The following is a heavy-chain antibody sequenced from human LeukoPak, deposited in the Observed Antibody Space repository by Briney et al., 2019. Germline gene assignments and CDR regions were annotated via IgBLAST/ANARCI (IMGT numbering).Heavy chain of an antibody. D-gene: IGHD6-13*01. CDR1: GDSISSYY. V-gene: IGHV4-4*07. J-gene: IGHJ3*02. Sequence: SETLSLTCTVSGDSISSYYWNWIRQPAGKGLEWIGRIHSSGSTNYNPSLKSRVTISVDTSKNQFSLKLSSVTAADTAVYYCARGLEAAAYRPGWAFDIWGQGTMVTVSS. CDR2: IHSSGST. CDR3: ARGLEAAAYRPGWAFDI.